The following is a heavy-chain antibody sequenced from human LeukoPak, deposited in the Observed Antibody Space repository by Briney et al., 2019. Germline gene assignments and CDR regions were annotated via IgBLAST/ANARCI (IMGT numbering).Heavy chain of an antibody. Sequence: SETLSLTCTVSGGSISSGDYYWSWIRQPPGKGLEWIVYIYYSGSTYYNPSLKRRVTISVDTSKNQFSLKLSSVTAADTAVYYCARGGYDFGVDYWGQGTLVTVSS. CDR2: IYYSGST. V-gene: IGHV4-30-4*08. D-gene: IGHD5-12*01. CDR3: ARGGYDFGVDY. CDR1: GGSISSGDYY. J-gene: IGHJ4*02.